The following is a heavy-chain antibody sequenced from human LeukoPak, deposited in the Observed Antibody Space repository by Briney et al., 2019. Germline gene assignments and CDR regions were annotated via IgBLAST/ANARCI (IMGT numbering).Heavy chain of an antibody. J-gene: IGHJ6*03. V-gene: IGHV4-4*07. Sequence: PSETLSLTCTVSGGSISSYYWSWIRQPAGKGLEWIGRIYTSGSTNYNPSLKSRVTMSVDTSKNQFSLKLSSVTAADTAVYYCARNAHPNYYYYYYMDVWGKGTTVTVSS. CDR3: ARNAHPNYYYYYYMDV. CDR2: IYTSGST. CDR1: GGSISSYY.